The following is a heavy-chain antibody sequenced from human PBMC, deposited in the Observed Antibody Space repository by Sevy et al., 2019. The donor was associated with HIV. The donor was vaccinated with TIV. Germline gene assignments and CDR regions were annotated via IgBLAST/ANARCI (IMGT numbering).Heavy chain of an antibody. CDR3: ARHAKGRITMVRGVGSNWFDP. J-gene: IGHJ5*02. CDR1: GGSISSSSYY. V-gene: IGHV4-39*01. CDR2: IYYSGRT. Sequence: SETLSLTCTVSGGSISSSSYYWGWIRQPPGKGLEWIGSIYYSGRTYYNPSLKSRVTISVDTSKIQFSLKLSSVTAADTAVYYCARHAKGRITMVRGVGSNWFDPWGQGTLVTVSS. D-gene: IGHD3-10*01.